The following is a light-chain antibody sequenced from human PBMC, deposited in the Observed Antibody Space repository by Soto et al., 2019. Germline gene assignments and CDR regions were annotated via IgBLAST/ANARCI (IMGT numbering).Light chain of an antibody. V-gene: IGLV2-8*01. CDR1: KNDIGVYDF. J-gene: IGLJ1*01. CDR3: KSYAGSNTDV. CDR2: EVV. Sequence: QSALTQPPSASGSPGQSVTISCTGTKNDIGVYDFVSWYQHHPGKAPRLIIYEVVQRPSGVPDRFSGSKSGNTASLTVSGLQDADEDDYFCKSYAGSNTDVFGSGTKLTVL.